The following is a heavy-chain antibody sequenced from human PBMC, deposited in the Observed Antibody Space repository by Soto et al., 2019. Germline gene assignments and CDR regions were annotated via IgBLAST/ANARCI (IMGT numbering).Heavy chain of an antibody. J-gene: IGHJ5*02. CDR1: GASISGGDAY. V-gene: IGHV4-30-4*01. CDR3: ARGYGDYGDWFDP. D-gene: IGHD4-17*01. Sequence: QVQLQESGPGLVKPSQTLSLTCTVSGASISGGDAYWSWIRQPPGKGLEWIGDIYYTGSTYHNPSLKSRLILSVDTSKNQFSLRLSSVTAADTAVYFCARGYGDYGDWFDPWGQGTLVTVSS. CDR2: IYYTGST.